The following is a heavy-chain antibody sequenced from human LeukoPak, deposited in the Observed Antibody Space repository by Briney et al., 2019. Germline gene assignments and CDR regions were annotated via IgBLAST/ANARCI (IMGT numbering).Heavy chain of an antibody. CDR2: IYTSGST. J-gene: IGHJ4*02. D-gene: IGHD6-19*01. Sequence: SETLSLTCTVSGGSISSGSYYWSWIRQPAGKGLEWIGRIYTSGSTNYNPSLKSRVTISVDTSKNQFSLKLSSVTAADMAVYYCARVPSGWYNFDYWGQGTLVTVSS. V-gene: IGHV4-61*02. CDR1: GGSISSGSYY. CDR3: ARVPSGWYNFDY.